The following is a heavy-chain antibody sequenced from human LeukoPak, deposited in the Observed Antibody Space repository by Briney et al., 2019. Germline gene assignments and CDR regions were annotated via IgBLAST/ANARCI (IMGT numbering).Heavy chain of an antibody. Sequence: SETLSLTCTVSGDSFSSGGYSWIRQLPGMGLEWIGYVFSSGSTYYNPSLKSRVTISLDTSKNQFSLRLSSVTAADTAMYYCARARTHYSDGSGLNWFDPWGQGTLVTVSS. D-gene: IGHD3-22*01. V-gene: IGHV4-31*03. CDR3: ARARTHYSDGSGLNWFDP. J-gene: IGHJ5*02. CDR2: VFSSGST. CDR1: GDSFSSGGY.